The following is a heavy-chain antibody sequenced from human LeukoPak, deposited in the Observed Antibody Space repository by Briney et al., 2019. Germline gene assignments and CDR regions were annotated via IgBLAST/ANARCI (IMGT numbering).Heavy chain of an antibody. CDR2: IIPIFGTA. CDR3: ARGRPRIVVVPAAIAEDAFDI. Sequence: GASVKVSCKATGYTFTGYYMHWVRQAPGQGLEWMGGIIPIFGTANYAQKFQGRVTITADESTSTTYMELSSLRSEDTAVYYCARGRPRIVVVPAAIAEDAFDIWGQGTMVTVSS. J-gene: IGHJ3*02. CDR1: GYTFTGYY. D-gene: IGHD2-2*02. V-gene: IGHV1-69*13.